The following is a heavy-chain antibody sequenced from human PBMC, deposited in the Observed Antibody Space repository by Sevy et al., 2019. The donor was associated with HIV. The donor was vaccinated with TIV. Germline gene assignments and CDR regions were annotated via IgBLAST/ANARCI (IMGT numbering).Heavy chain of an antibody. CDR2: IYTSGST. Sequence: SETLSLTCTVSGGSISSYYWSWIRQPAGKGLEWIGRIYTSGSTNYNPSLKSRVTMSVDTSKSQFSLKLSSVTAADTAVYYCARDGYAGSTYYYYYYGMDVWGQGTTVTVSS. CDR3: ARDGYAGSTYYYYYYGMDV. D-gene: IGHD3-16*01. J-gene: IGHJ6*02. CDR1: GGSISSYY. V-gene: IGHV4-4*07.